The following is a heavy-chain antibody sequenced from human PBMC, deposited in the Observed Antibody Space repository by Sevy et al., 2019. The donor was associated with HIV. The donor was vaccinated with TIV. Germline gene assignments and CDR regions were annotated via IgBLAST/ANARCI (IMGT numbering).Heavy chain of an antibody. V-gene: IGHV1-69*13. CDR2: IIPIFGTA. D-gene: IGHD3-3*01. CDR3: ARGNFWSGSSIIYYYYGMDV. CDR1: GGTFSSYA. Sequence: ASVKVSCKDSGGTFSSYAISWVRQAPGQGLEWMGGIIPIFGTANYAQTFQRRVTITADESTSTAYMELSSLRSEDTAVYYCARGNFWSGSSIIYYYYGMDVWGQGTTVTVSS. J-gene: IGHJ6*02.